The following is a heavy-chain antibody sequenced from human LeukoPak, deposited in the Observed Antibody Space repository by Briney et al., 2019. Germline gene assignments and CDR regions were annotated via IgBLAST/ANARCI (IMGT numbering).Heavy chain of an antibody. D-gene: IGHD2-15*01. CDR1: GFTFSIDW. CDR3: VRPCGYRRPGSCYCLES. CDR2: INTDGSIT. J-gene: IGHJ4*02. V-gene: IGHV3-74*01. Sequence: GGSLRLSCAASGFTFSIDWMHWVRQAPGKGLVWVSRINTDGSITIYADSVKGQFTISRDNAKNTLHLQMNSLRAEDTAVYYCVRPCGYRRPGSCYCLESWGQGTLVTVSS.